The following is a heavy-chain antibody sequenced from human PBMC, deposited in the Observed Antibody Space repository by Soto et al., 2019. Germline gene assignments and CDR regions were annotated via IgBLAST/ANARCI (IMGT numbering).Heavy chain of an antibody. CDR1: GFTFSSYA. Sequence: GGSLRLSCAASGFTFSSYAMGWVRQAPGKGLEWVSGISGSGGSTHYADSVKGRFTISRDNSKNTLYLQMNSLRAEDTAFFYCAKGGVGYSYGYYFDYWGQGTLVTVSS. CDR2: ISGSGGST. V-gene: IGHV3-23*01. J-gene: IGHJ4*02. CDR3: AKGGVGYSYGYYFDY. D-gene: IGHD5-18*01.